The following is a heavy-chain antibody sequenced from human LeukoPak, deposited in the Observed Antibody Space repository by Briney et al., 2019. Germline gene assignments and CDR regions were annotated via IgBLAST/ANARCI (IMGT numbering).Heavy chain of an antibody. V-gene: IGHV3-48*04. CDR3: ARATPGSNPSYNWFDP. Sequence: TRGSLRLSCAASGFTFSSYGMNWVRQAPGKGLEWVSYISSSSSTIQYADSVKGRFTISRDNAKNSLYLQMNSLRAEDTAVYYCARATPGSNPSYNWFDPWGQGTVVTVSS. J-gene: IGHJ5*02. CDR2: ISSSSSTI. CDR1: GFTFSSYG. D-gene: IGHD3-16*01.